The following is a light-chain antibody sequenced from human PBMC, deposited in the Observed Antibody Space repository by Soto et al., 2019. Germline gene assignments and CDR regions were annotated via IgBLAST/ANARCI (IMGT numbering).Light chain of an antibody. V-gene: IGKV3-11*01. CDR2: VAT. CDR3: QQRSKWPVT. Sequence: EIVLTQSPATLSLSPGERATLSCRASQSVNSYLAWYQQKPGQAPRLLIYVATSRATDIPARFSGSGSGTNFTLTISRLEPEDFAVYYCQQRSKWPVTFGGGTKVEIK. CDR1: QSVNSY. J-gene: IGKJ4*01.